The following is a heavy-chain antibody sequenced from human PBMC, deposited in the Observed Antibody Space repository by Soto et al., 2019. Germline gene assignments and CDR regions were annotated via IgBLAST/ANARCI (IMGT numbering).Heavy chain of an antibody. J-gene: IGHJ4*02. CDR3: AKEGYYDTSGYYPFDH. Sequence: PGGSLRLSCAASGFTFSSYAMSWVRQAPGKGLEWVSALTGSGLSPYYADSVKGRFTISRDNAKNTLYLQMNSLRAEDTAVYYCAKEGYYDTSGYYPFDHWSQGTLVTV. CDR1: GFTFSSYA. CDR2: LTGSGLSP. V-gene: IGHV3-23*01. D-gene: IGHD3-22*01.